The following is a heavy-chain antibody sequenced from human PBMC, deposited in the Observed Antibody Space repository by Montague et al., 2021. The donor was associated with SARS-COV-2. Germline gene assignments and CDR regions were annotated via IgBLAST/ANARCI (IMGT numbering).Heavy chain of an antibody. Sequence: SLRLSCAASGFTLSTYVMTWVRQAPGKGLEWVSGVSGTGATTYYADSGRGRFTMSRDTSKSTLYLHLNSLTVDDTGLYFCARAGYMSSWFASWGQGTLVTVSP. V-gene: IGHV3-23*01. J-gene: IGHJ5*01. CDR1: GFTLSTYV. CDR3: ARAGYMSSWFAS. D-gene: IGHD3-16*02. CDR2: VSGTGATT.